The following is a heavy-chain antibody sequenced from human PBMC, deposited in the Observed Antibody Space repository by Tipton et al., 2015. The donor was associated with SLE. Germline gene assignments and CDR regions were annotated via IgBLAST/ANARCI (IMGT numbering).Heavy chain of an antibody. CDR3: AKERTIPFDY. CDR1: GFTFKDYA. Sequence: GSLRLSCAASGFTFKDYAMSWVRQAPGKGLEWVSTLSGSGDGFHYADSLKGRFTISRDNSKNTLYLQMNSLRVEDTAVYYCAKERTIPFDYWGPGTLVTVSS. CDR2: LSGSGDGF. J-gene: IGHJ4*02. D-gene: IGHD2-8*01. V-gene: IGHV3-23*01.